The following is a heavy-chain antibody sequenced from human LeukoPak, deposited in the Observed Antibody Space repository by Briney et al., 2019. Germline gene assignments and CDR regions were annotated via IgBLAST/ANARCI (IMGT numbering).Heavy chain of an antibody. J-gene: IGHJ5*02. CDR2: ISTASSTV. CDR3: ARDVTYYGGDWFDP. V-gene: IGHV3-48*04. CDR1: GFTFSSSG. D-gene: IGHD4-23*01. Sequence: GGSLRLSCAASGFTFSSSGMNWVRQAPGKGLEWVSYISTASSTVFYADSVKGRFTISRDNAKNSLYLQMNSLRAEDTAVYYCARDVTYYGGDWFDPWGQGTLVTVSS.